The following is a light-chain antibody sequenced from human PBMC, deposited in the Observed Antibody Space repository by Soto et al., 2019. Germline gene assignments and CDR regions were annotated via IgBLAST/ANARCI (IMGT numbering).Light chain of an antibody. CDR1: QSVSSNY. J-gene: IGKJ1*01. V-gene: IGKV3-20*01. CDR2: GAS. CDR3: QQYGSSRWT. Sequence: EIVLTQSPGTLSLSPGERATLSCRASQSVSSNYLAWYQQNPGQAPRLLIHGASSRATGIPDRFSGSGSGTDFTLTISRLEPEDFAVYYCQQYGSSRWTFGQGTKVGIK.